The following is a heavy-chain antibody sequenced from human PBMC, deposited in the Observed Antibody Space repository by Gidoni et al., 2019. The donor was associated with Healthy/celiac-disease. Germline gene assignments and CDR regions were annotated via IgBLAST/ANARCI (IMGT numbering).Heavy chain of an antibody. J-gene: IGHJ5*02. CDR3: AKGAPVENWGSRWFDP. D-gene: IGHD7-27*01. Sequence: EVQLLESGGGLVQPGGSLSLSCAPSGFTFGSSAMSWVRQAPGKGLEWVSAISGSGGSTYYAESVKGRFTISRDNSKNTLYLQMNSLRAEDTAVYYCAKGAPVENWGSRWFDPWGQGTLVTVSS. CDR1: GFTFGSSA. V-gene: IGHV3-23*01. CDR2: ISGSGGST.